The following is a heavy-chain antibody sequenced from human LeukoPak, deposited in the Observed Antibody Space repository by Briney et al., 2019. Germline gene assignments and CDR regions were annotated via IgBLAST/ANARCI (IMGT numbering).Heavy chain of an antibody. J-gene: IGHJ4*02. D-gene: IGHD2-2*01. V-gene: IGHV3-48*02. CDR2: ISGSSSTI. Sequence: PGGSLRLSCAASGFIFRSYSMNWVRRAPGKGLEWVSYISGSSSTIYYADSVKGRFTISRDNAKNSLYLQMSSLRDEDTAVYYCAREGTYQFDYWGQGTLVTVSS. CDR3: AREGTYQFDY. CDR1: GFIFRSYS.